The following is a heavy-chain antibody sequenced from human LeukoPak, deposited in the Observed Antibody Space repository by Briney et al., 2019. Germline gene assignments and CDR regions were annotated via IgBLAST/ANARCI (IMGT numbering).Heavy chain of an antibody. CDR3: ARQYTGIDY. CDR2: IYYSGST. J-gene: IGHJ4*02. D-gene: IGHD2-2*02. Sequence: PSETLSLTCTVSGGSISSSSYYWGWIRQPPGKGLEWIGSIYYSGSTYYNPSLKRRVTISVDTSKNQFSLKLSSVTATDTAVFYCARQYTGIDYWGQGTLVTVSS. CDR1: GGSISSSSYY. V-gene: IGHV4-39*01.